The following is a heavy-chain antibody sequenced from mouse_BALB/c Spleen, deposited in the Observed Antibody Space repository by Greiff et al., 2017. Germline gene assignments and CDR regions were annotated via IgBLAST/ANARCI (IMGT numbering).Heavy chain of an antibody. CDR2: INPSSGYT. J-gene: IGHJ3*01. CDR3: ATTMITTDWFAY. V-gene: IGHV1-4*01. Sequence: VQVVESGAELARPGASVKMSCKASGYTFTSYTMHWVKQRPGQGLEWIGYINPSSGYTNYNQKFKDKATLTADKSSSTAYMQLSSLTSEDSAVYYCATTMITTDWFAYWGQGTLVTVSA. CDR1: GYTFTSYT. D-gene: IGHD2-4*01.